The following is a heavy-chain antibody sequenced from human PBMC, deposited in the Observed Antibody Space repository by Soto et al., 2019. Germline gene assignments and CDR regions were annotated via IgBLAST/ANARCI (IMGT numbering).Heavy chain of an antibody. V-gene: IGHV3-15*01. CDR2: IKSISDGGTT. CDR1: GFTFSNAW. CDR3: TTDAAIV. J-gene: IGHJ4*02. D-gene: IGHD1-26*01. Sequence: EVQLVESGGGLVKPGGSLRLSCAASGFTFSNAWMSWVRQAPGKGLEWVGRIKSISDGGTTDYAAPVKGRFTISRDDSKHTLYLQMNSLKTEDTAGYFCTTDAAIVWGQGTLVTVSS.